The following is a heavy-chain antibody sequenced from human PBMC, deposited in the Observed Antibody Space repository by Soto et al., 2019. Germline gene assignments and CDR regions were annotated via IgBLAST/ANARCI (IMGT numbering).Heavy chain of an antibody. Sequence: GGSLRLSCAASGFTFSSYGMHWVRQAPGKGLEWVAVIWYDGSNKYYADSVKGRFTISRDNSKNTLYLQMNSLRAEDTAVYYCARPGGPKVDTAYIDYWGQGTLVTVSS. CDR1: GFTFSSYG. J-gene: IGHJ4*02. CDR3: ARPGGPKVDTAYIDY. D-gene: IGHD5-18*01. CDR2: IWYDGSNK. V-gene: IGHV3-33*01.